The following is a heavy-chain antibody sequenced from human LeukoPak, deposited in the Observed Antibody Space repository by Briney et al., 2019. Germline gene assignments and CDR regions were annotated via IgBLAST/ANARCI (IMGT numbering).Heavy chain of an antibody. Sequence: KRSDTLSLTHTVSGGSISKYYWSSIRQHPGKRLESIKYIYYNGSTNYNPSLKSRVNISVDTSKNQSSLKLSSVTAADTAVYSCVRGGYGVGEYHSDYWGQGTLVTVS. CDR3: VRGGYGVGEYHSDY. J-gene: IGHJ4*02. CDR1: GGSISKYY. V-gene: IGHV4-59*07. CDR2: IYYNGST. D-gene: IGHD4/OR15-4a*01.